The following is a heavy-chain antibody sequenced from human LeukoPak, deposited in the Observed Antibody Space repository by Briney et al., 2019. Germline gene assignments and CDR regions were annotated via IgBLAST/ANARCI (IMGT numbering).Heavy chain of an antibody. CDR2: IYTSGST. J-gene: IGHJ6*03. V-gene: IGHV4-61*02. D-gene: IGHD1-1*01. CDR1: GGSISSGSYY. CDR3: ARARGYNWNTFLYYYMDV. Sequence: SQTLSLTCTVSGGSISSGSYYWSWIRQPAGKGLEWIGRIYTSGSTNYNPSLKSRVTMSVDTSKNQFSLNLSSVTAADTAVYYCARARGYNWNTFLYYYMDVWGKGTTVTMSS.